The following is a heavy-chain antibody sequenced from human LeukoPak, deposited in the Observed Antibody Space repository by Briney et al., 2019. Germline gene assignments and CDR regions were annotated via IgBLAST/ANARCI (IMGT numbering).Heavy chain of an antibody. CDR2: IIPIFGTA. CDR1: GGTFSSYA. CDR3: ARARSSVTEYSSSSRGWFDP. Sequence: SVKVSCKASGGTFSSYAISWVRQAPGQGLEWMGGIIPIFGTANYAQKFQGRGTITADESTSTAYMELSSLRCEDTAVYYCARARSSVTEYSSSSRGWFDPWGQGTLVTVSS. V-gene: IGHV1-69*13. D-gene: IGHD6-6*01. J-gene: IGHJ5*02.